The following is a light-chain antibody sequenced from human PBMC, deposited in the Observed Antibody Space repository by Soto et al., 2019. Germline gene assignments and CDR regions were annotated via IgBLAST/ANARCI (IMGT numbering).Light chain of an antibody. CDR3: TSYASGSSHVV. J-gene: IGLJ2*01. CDR2: DVN. Sequence: QSALTQPASVSGSPGQSITLSCTGTSSDIGGYDYVSWYQRHPGKAPKLIIYDVNNRPSGVSNRFSGSKSGNTASLTISGLQAEAEVDYYCTSYASGSSHVVFGGGTKLTVL. V-gene: IGLV2-14*01. CDR1: SSDIGGYDY.